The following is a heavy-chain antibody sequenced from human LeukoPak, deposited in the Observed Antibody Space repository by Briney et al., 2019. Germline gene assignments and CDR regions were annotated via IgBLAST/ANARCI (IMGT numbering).Heavy chain of an antibody. Sequence: ASVTVSCKASGYTFTSYAMNWVRRAPGQGLERMGWINTNTGNPTYAQGFTGRFVFSLDTSVSTAYLQISSLKAEDTAVYYCARALRGSSWGYWGQGTLVTVSS. CDR2: INTNTGNP. D-gene: IGHD6-13*01. CDR1: GYTFTSYA. J-gene: IGHJ4*02. V-gene: IGHV7-4-1*02. CDR3: ARALRGSSWGY.